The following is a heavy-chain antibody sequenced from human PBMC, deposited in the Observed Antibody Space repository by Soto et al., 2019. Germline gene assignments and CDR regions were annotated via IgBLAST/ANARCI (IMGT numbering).Heavy chain of an antibody. Sequence: ESGPTLVNPTQTLTLTCTFSGFSLITSGMRVSWIRQPPGDALEWLARIDWDDDKFYSTSLKTRLTISKDTSKNQVVLTMTNMDPVDTATYYCARTTFTTTYYYDSSGYYLFDYWGQGTLVTVSS. V-gene: IGHV2-70*04. CDR2: IDWDDDK. J-gene: IGHJ4*02. D-gene: IGHD3-22*01. CDR1: GFSLITSGMR. CDR3: ARTTFTTTYYYDSSGYYLFDY.